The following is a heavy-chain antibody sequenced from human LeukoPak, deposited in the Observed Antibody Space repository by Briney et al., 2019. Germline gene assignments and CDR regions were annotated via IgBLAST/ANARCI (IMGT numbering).Heavy chain of an antibody. CDR1: GGSISSYY. CDR2: IYYSGST. V-gene: IGHV4-59*12. D-gene: IGHD6-6*01. Sequence: SSETLSLTCTVSGGSISSYYWSWIRQPPGKGLEWIGYIYYSGSTNYNPSLKSRVTISVDTSKNQFSLKLSSVTAADTAVYYCARAPAPGYSSSSIYYYYMDVWGKGTTVTVSS. CDR3: ARAPAPGYSSSSIYYYYMDV. J-gene: IGHJ6*03.